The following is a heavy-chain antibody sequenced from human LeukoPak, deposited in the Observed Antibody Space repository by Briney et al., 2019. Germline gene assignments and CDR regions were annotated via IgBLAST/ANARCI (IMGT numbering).Heavy chain of an antibody. CDR3: ARVRGSSYGDNWFDP. D-gene: IGHD5-18*01. CDR2: INPNSGGT. J-gene: IGHJ5*02. CDR1: GYTFTGYY. Sequence: ASVKVSCKASGYTFTGYYMHWVRQAPGQGLEWMGWINPNSGGTNYAQNLQGRVTMTRDTSISTAYMELSRLRSDDTAVYYCARVRGSSYGDNWFDPWGQGTLVTVSS. V-gene: IGHV1-2*02.